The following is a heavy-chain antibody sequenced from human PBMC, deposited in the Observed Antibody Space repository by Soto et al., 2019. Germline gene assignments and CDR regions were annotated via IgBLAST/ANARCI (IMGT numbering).Heavy chain of an antibody. CDR3: AKGGNEQNDY. V-gene: IGHV3-66*01. Sequence: EVQLVESGGGLVQPGGSLRLSCAASGFTVSSNYMTWVRQAPGKGLEWVSVIYSGGGTFYADSVKDRFTISRDTAKNTLYLQMDSLRADDTAVYYCAKGGNEQNDYWGQGTLVTVSS. D-gene: IGHD1-1*01. CDR2: IYSGGGT. CDR1: GFTVSSNY. J-gene: IGHJ4*02.